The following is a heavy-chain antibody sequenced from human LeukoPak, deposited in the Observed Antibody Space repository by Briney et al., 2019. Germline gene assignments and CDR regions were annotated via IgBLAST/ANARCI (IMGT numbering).Heavy chain of an antibody. V-gene: IGHV4-4*07. J-gene: IGHJ3*02. D-gene: IGHD2-15*01. Sequence: SETLSLTCSVSGGSISNFWGWLRQPAGKGLEWVGRLSASGTTNYNPSLRSRVTIAVDTSNNQLSLRVSSVTAADTAVYYCARGSSGYCSAASCFRPEDAFGIWGQGTVVTVS. CDR1: GGSISNF. CDR2: LSASGTT. CDR3: ARGSSGYCSAASCFRPEDAFGI.